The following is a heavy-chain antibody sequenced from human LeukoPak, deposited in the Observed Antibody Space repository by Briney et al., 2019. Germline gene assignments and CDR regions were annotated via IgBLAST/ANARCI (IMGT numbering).Heavy chain of an antibody. CDR1: GYTLTSCD. CDR2: MNPNSGKT. J-gene: IGHJ4*02. CDR3: ARGRPGLASAGTYDF. D-gene: IGHD6-13*01. Sequence: ASVKVSCKASGYTLTSCDINWVRQAPGQGLEWMGWMNPNSGKTGYARKFQGRVTMTKNTSISTAYMEVSSLGYEDTAIYYCARGRPGLASAGTYDFWGQGTLITVSS. V-gene: IGHV1-8*01.